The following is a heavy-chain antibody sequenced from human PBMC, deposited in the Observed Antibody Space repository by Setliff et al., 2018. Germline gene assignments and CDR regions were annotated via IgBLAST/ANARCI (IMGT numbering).Heavy chain of an antibody. CDR2: IYPGDSDT. J-gene: IGHJ4*02. D-gene: IGHD6-19*01. V-gene: IGHV5-51*01. CDR1: GYSFSSYW. Sequence: ESLKLSCKGSGYSFSSYWIGWVRQMPGKGLEWMGIIYPGDSDTRYSPSFQGQVTISADKSISTAYLQWSSLKASDTAMYYCARRPGYSSGPFDYWGQGTLVTVS. CDR3: ARRPGYSSGPFDY.